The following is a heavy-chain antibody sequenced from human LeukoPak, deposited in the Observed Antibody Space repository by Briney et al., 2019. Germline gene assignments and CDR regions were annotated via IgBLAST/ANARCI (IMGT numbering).Heavy chain of an antibody. CDR2: ISGSGGST. V-gene: IGHV3-23*01. CDR3: AKDRAVGYGLINMFDY. CDR1: GFTLSSYA. D-gene: IGHD2-15*01. J-gene: IGHJ4*02. Sequence: GGSLRLSCAASGFTLSSYAMSWVRQAPGKGLEWVSAISGSGGSTYYADSVKGRFTISRDNSKNTLYLQMNSLRAEDTAVYYCAKDRAVGYGLINMFDYWGQGTLVTVSS.